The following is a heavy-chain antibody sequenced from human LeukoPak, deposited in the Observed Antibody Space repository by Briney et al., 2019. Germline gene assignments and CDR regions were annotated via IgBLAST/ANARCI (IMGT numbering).Heavy chain of an antibody. CDR1: GYTFTSYA. Sequence: ASVKVSCKASGYTFTSYAMHWVRQAPGQRLEWMGWINAGNGNTKYPQKFQGRVTITRDTSASTAYMELSSLRSEDTAVYYCARGKEENLLWFGELSRWGNRGGDWFDPWGQGTLVTVSS. CDR3: ARGKEENLLWFGELSRWGNRGGDWFDP. D-gene: IGHD3-10*01. CDR2: INAGNGNT. V-gene: IGHV1-3*01. J-gene: IGHJ5*02.